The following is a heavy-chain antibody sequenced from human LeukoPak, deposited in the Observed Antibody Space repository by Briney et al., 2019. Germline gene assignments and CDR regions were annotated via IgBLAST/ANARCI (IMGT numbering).Heavy chain of an antibody. CDR2: ISWNSGSI. CDR3: AKDKGYSSGWYDY. Sequence: GGSLRLSCAASGFTFDDYGMHWVRQAPGKGLEWVSGISWNSGSIDYADSVKGRFTISRDNAKNSLYLRMNSLRPDDTALYYCAKDKGYSSGWYDYWGQGTLVTVSS. D-gene: IGHD6-19*01. V-gene: IGHV3-9*01. CDR1: GFTFDDYG. J-gene: IGHJ4*02.